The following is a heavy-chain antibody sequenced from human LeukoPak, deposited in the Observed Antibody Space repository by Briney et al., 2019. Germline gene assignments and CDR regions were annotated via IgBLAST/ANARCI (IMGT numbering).Heavy chain of an antibody. CDR3: ARGGRDAYNYGDYFDY. CDR2: MNPNSGNT. V-gene: IGHV1-8*03. CDR1: GYTFTSYD. Sequence: ASVKVSCKASGYTFTSYDINWVRQATGQGLEWMGWMNPNSGNTGYAQKFQGRVTITRNTSISTAYMELSSLRSEDTAVYYCARGGRDAYNYGDYFDYWGQGNLVTVSS. J-gene: IGHJ4*02. D-gene: IGHD5-24*01.